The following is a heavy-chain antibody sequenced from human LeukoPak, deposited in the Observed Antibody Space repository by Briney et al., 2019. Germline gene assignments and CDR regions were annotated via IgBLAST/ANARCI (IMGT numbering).Heavy chain of an antibody. Sequence: SETLSLTCNVSGGSVSSRNYYWAWIRQPPGRGLEWMGSIYQSGVAHYNPSRRSRVTISVDKSTNQFPLKLSSVTAADTALYYCARQGGYCTTGSCYSRANAFDMWGQGILVTVSS. J-gene: IGHJ3*02. CDR2: IYQSGVA. V-gene: IGHV4-39*01. D-gene: IGHD2-15*01. CDR1: GGSVSSRNYY. CDR3: ARQGGYCTTGSCYSRANAFDM.